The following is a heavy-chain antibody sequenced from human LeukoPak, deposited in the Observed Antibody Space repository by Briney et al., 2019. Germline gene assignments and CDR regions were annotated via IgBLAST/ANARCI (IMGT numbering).Heavy chain of an antibody. CDR1: GGSISSYY. V-gene: IGHV4-59*01. J-gene: IGHJ6*03. CDR3: ARGTRNQLWLHYYYYMDV. D-gene: IGHD5-18*01. CDR2: IYYSGST. Sequence: PSETLSLTCTVSGGSISSYYWSWIRQPPGKGLEWIGYIYYSGSTNYNPSLKSRVTISVDTSKNQFSLKLSPVTAADTAVYYCARGTRNQLWLHYYYYMDVWGKGTTVTVSS.